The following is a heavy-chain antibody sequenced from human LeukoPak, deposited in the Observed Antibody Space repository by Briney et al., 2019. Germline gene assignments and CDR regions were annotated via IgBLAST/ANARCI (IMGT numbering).Heavy chain of an antibody. Sequence: SQTLSLTCAISGDSVSSSSVAWAWIRHSPSRGLEWLGRTYYRSRWYNDYAASVKSRIIINPDTSKNQFSLQLNSVTPEDTAVYYCARGNWHGLDVWGQGTTVTVSS. V-gene: IGHV6-1*01. J-gene: IGHJ6*02. CDR3: ARGNWHGLDV. CDR1: GDSVSSSSVA. CDR2: TYYRSRWYN.